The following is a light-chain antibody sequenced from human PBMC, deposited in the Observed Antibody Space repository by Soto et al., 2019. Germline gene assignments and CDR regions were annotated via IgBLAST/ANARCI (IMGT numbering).Light chain of an antibody. CDR1: RSDVGGYNY. Sequence: QSALTQPRSVSGSPGQSVTISCTGTRSDVGGYNYVSWYQQHPGKAPRLMIYAVSKRPSEVPDRFSGSKSGNTASLTISGLQAEDEADYYCCSYAGSYTFVVFGGGTKLT. CDR3: CSYAGSYTFVV. CDR2: AVS. J-gene: IGLJ2*01. V-gene: IGLV2-11*01.